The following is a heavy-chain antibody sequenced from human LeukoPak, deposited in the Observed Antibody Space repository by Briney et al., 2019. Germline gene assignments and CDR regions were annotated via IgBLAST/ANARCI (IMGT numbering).Heavy chain of an antibody. CDR1: GFTVSSNY. D-gene: IGHD6-19*01. CDR3: ARAAVAGVTGDYFDY. J-gene: IGHJ4*02. Sequence: PGGSLRLSCAASGFTVSSNYMSWVRQAPGKGLEWVSVIYSGGSTYYADSVTGRFTISRDNSKNTLYLQMNSLRAEDTAVYYCARAAVAGVTGDYFDYWGQGTLVTVSS. CDR2: IYSGGST. V-gene: IGHV3-66*01.